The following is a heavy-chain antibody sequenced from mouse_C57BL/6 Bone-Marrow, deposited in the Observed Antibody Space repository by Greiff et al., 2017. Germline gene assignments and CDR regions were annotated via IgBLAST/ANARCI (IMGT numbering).Heavy chain of an antibody. CDR1: GYTFTSYW. V-gene: IGHV1-69*01. Sequence: VQLQQPGAELVMPGASVKLSCKASGYTFTSYWMHWVKQRPGQGLEWIGEIDPSASYTNYNQKFKGKSTLTVDKSSSTAYMQLSSLTSEDSAVYYCARSGAAQATSYFDYWGQGTTLTVSS. CDR3: ARSGAAQATSYFDY. CDR2: IDPSASYT. J-gene: IGHJ2*01. D-gene: IGHD3-2*02.